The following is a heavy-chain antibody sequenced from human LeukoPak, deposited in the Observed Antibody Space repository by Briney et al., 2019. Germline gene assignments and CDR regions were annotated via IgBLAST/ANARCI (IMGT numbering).Heavy chain of an antibody. D-gene: IGHD1-26*01. CDR1: GYTFTNYY. V-gene: IGHV1-46*01. Sequence: ASVKVSCKASGYTFTNYYIHWVRQARGQGLECMGIINPSGGSTSYAQKFQGRVTMTRGMSTSTVYMELSSLRSEDTAVYYCARGGVGATTYVWFDPWGQGTLVTVSS. CDR3: ARGGVGATTYVWFDP. CDR2: INPSGGST. J-gene: IGHJ5*02.